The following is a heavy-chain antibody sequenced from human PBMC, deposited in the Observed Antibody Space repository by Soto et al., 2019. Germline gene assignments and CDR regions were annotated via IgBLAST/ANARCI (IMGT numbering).Heavy chain of an antibody. CDR3: ARGTTVTFFFDY. Sequence: SVKVSCKASGGTFSSYAISWVRQAPGQGLEWMGGIIPIFGTANYAQKFQGRVTITADESTSTAYMELSSLRSEDTAVYYRARGTTVTFFFDYWGQGTLVTVSS. J-gene: IGHJ4*02. D-gene: IGHD4-17*01. CDR2: IIPIFGTA. V-gene: IGHV1-69*13. CDR1: GGTFSSYA.